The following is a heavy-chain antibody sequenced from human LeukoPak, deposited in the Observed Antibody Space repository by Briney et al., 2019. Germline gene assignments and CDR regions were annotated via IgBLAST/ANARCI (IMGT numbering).Heavy chain of an antibody. D-gene: IGHD6-13*01. CDR3: ARDRYSRKYYFDY. J-gene: IGHJ4*02. CDR1: GYTFTSYY. Sequence: ASVKVSFKASGYTFTSYYMHWVRQAPGQGLEWMEWINPNSGGTNYAQKFQGRVTMTRDTSISTAYMELSRLRSDDTAVYYCARDRYSRKYYFDYWGQGTLVTVSS. V-gene: IGHV1-2*02. CDR2: INPNSGGT.